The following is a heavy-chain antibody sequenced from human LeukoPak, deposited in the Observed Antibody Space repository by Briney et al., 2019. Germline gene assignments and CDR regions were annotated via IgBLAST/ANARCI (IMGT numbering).Heavy chain of an antibody. CDR1: GFTFSNYG. CDR3: SAENYCDGRGYYHTLGY. CDR2: IWYDGSNT. J-gene: IGHJ4*01. V-gene: IGHV3-33*01. Sequence: GGSLRLSCAASGFTFSNYGMHWVRQSPGKGLEWVAVIWYDGSNTYYADSVKGRFTISRDNSKNTLYLQMNSLSAEDTAAYYCSAENYCDGRGYYHTLGYWGRGNLVTVCS. D-gene: IGHD3-22*01.